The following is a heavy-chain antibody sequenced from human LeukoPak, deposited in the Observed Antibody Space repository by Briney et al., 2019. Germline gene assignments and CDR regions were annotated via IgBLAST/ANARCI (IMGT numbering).Heavy chain of an antibody. CDR1: GYRFTSYW. J-gene: IGHJ4*02. Sequence: GEALKISFKGPGYRFTSYWIGWVRPVPGKGRGWMGIIYPGESDTRHSTSFQGPVNISAGKSISTAYLQWSSLKASDTAMYYCARSDGYNYLYYFDYWGQGTLVTVSS. CDR3: ARSDGYNYLYYFDY. D-gene: IGHD5-24*01. CDR2: IYPGESDT. V-gene: IGHV5-51*01.